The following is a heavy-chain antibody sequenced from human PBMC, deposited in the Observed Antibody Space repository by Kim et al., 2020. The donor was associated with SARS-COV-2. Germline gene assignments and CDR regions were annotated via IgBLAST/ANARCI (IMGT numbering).Heavy chain of an antibody. Sequence: SETLSLTCTVSGGSISSSSYYWGWIRQPPGKGLEWIGSIYYSGSTYYNPSLKSRVTISVDTSKNQFSLKLSSVTAADTAVYYCARHRPKLWRDYGGNRAYAEYFQHWGQGTLVTVSS. CDR3: ARHRPKLWRDYGGNRAYAEYFQH. J-gene: IGHJ1*01. CDR2: IYYSGST. V-gene: IGHV4-39*01. D-gene: IGHD4-17*01. CDR1: GGSISSSSYY.